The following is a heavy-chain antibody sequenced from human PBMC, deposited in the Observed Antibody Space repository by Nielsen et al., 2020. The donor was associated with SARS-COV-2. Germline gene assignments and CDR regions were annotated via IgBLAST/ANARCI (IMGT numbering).Heavy chain of an antibody. J-gene: IGHJ3*02. D-gene: IGHD2-8*02. CDR3: ARDLTGDSFDI. V-gene: IGHV3-30*14. Sequence: GGSLRLSCVASGFTFSDYYMSWIRQAPGKGLEWLSVISYDGNTKYYADSVKGRFTISRDNSRNTLYLQINSLRVDDTSVYYCARDLTGDSFDIWGQGTMVTVSS. CDR2: ISYDGNTK. CDR1: GFTFSDYY.